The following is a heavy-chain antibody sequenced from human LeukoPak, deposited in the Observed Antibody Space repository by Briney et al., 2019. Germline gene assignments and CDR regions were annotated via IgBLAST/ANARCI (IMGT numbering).Heavy chain of an antibody. CDR2: IYTSGST. J-gene: IGHJ4*02. D-gene: IGHD6-19*01. V-gene: IGHV4-4*07. Sequence: SETLSLTCTVSGGSISSYYWSWIRQPAGKGLEWIGRIYTSGSTNYNPSLKSRVTISVDTSKNQFSLKLSSVTAADTAVYYCAREVRLAVAGTGFDYWGQGTLVTVSS. CDR3: AREVRLAVAGTGFDY. CDR1: GGSISSYY.